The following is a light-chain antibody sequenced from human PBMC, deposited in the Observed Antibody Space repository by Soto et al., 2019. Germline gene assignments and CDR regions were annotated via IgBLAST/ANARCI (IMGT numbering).Light chain of an antibody. CDR3: QQRSNWPPNT. CDR1: QSVSSK. Sequence: IVMTQSPATLSVSPGERATLSCRASQSVSSKLAWYQQKPGQAPRLLIYGASTRATGIPARFSGSGSGTDFTLTISSLEPEDFAVYYCQQRSNWPPNTFGQGTRLEIK. V-gene: IGKV3-15*01. J-gene: IGKJ5*01. CDR2: GAS.